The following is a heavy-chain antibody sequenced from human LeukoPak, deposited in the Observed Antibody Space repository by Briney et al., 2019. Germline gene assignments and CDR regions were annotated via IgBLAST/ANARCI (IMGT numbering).Heavy chain of an antibody. CDR1: GFMFSRHW. CDR3: ARAFYNLDAFDI. V-gene: IGHV3-74*01. Sequence: LPGGSLRLSCAASGFMFSRHWMHWVRQAPGKGLVWVSRIESDGSRTNYADSVKGRFTISRDNAKNTLYLHMNSLRAEDTAVYYCARAFYNLDAFDIWGQGTMVTVSS. J-gene: IGHJ3*02. CDR2: IESDGSRT. D-gene: IGHD1-1*01.